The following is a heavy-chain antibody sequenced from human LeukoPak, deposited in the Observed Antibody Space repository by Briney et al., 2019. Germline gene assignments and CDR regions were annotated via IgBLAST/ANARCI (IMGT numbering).Heavy chain of an antibody. Sequence: SETLSLTCSVSGASISSYYWSWIRQPPGKRLEWIGYIYYKGNTNYNPSLKSRVTMSIDMSKNQFSLKLSSVTAADTAVYYCARGHPSFGGIAVAGSFDYWGQGTLVTVSS. CDR2: IYYKGNT. J-gene: IGHJ4*02. CDR1: GASISSYY. CDR3: ARGHPSFGGIAVAGSFDY. D-gene: IGHD6-19*01. V-gene: IGHV4-59*01.